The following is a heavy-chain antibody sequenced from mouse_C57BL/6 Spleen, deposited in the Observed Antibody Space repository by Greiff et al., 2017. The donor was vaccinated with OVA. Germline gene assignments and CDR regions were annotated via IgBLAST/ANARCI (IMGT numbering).Heavy chain of an antibody. D-gene: IGHD2-4*01. CDR1: GFTFSNYW. J-gene: IGHJ3*01. CDR2: IRLKSDNYAT. CDR3: IDDYDVSWFAY. V-gene: IGHV6-3*01. Sequence: EVNVVESGGGLVQPGGSMKLSCVASGFTFSNYWMNWVRQSPEKGLEWVAQIRLKSDNYATHYAESVKGRFTISRDDSKSSVYLQMNNLRAEDTGIYYCIDDYDVSWFAYWGQGTLVTVSA.